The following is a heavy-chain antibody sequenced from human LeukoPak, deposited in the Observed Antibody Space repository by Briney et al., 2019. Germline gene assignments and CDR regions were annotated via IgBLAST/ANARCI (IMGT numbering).Heavy chain of an antibody. D-gene: IGHD3-22*01. V-gene: IGHV3-11*01. CDR3: ARDLSAQYYYDSSGYP. CDR2: ISSSGSTI. J-gene: IGHJ4*02. CDR1: GFTFSDYY. Sequence: GGSLRLSCAASGFTFSDYYMSWIRQAPGKGLEWVSYISSSGSTIYYADSVKGRFTISRDNAKNSLYLQMNSLRAEDTAVYYCARDLSAQYYYDSSGYPWGQGTLVTVSS.